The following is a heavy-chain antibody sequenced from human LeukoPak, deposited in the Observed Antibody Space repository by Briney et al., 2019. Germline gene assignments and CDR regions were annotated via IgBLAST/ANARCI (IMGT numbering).Heavy chain of an antibody. V-gene: IGHV3-23*01. J-gene: IGHJ4*02. CDR2: ISGSGDET. Sequence: PGGALRLSCAASGFTFSSYDMTWVRQAPGKGLEWVSVISGSGDETYYADSVKGRFTISRDNAKNTLYLQMNSLRAEDTAVYYCARGYYDFWSGYYPLDYWGQGTLVTVSS. CDR1: GFTFSSYD. CDR3: ARGYYDFWSGYYPLDY. D-gene: IGHD3-3*01.